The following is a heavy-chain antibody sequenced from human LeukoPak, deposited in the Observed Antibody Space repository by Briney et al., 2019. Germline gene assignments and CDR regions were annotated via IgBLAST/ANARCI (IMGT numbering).Heavy chain of an antibody. D-gene: IGHD1-26*01. CDR1: GFTFDDYG. J-gene: IGHJ3*02. Sequence: PGGSLRLSCAASGFTFDDYGMSWVRQAPGKWLEWVSGINWNGGSTGYADSVKGRFTISRDNAKNSLYLQMNSLRAEDTALYYCAKGASWEQHHAFDIWGQGTMVTVSS. V-gene: IGHV3-20*04. CDR3: AKGASWEQHHAFDI. CDR2: INWNGGST.